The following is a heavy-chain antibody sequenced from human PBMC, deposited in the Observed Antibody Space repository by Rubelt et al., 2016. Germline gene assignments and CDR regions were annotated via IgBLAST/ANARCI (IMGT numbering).Heavy chain of an antibody. J-gene: IGHJ4*02. CDR3: AKDSRHSNGWYWYY. CDR2: ISYDGSNK. V-gene: IGHV3-30*18. CDR1: GFTFSSYG. Sequence: EFGGGVVQPGRSLRLSCAASGFTFSSYGMHWVRQAPGKGLEWVAVISYDGSNKYYADSVKGRFTISRDNSKNTLYLQMNSLRAEDTAVYYCAKDSRHSNGWYWYYWGQGNLVTVSS. D-gene: IGHD6-19*01.